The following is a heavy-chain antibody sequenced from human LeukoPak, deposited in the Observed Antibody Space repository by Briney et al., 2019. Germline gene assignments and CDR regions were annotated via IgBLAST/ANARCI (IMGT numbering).Heavy chain of an antibody. CDR3: ARGYPSVGYYDSSAYPYFFDY. J-gene: IGHJ4*02. CDR1: GFTFGSYE. CDR2: ISSSGSAI. V-gene: IGHV3-48*03. Sequence: LPGGSLRLSCAASGFTFGSYEMNWVRQAPGKGLEWVSYISSSGSAIYYADSVEGRFNISRDNAKDSLYVQMNSLRAEDTAVYYCARGYPSVGYYDSSAYPYFFDYWGQGTLVTVSS. D-gene: IGHD3-22*01.